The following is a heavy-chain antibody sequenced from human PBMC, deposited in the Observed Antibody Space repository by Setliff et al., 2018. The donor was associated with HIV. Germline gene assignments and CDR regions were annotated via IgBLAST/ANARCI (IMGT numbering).Heavy chain of an antibody. CDR1: GGSFSGYY. D-gene: IGHD4-17*01. Sequence: SETLSLTCSVSGGSFSGYYWSWIRQPPGKGLEWIGYIYIYNSGSTNYNPSLTSRVTISVDTSRNQFSLQLNSVTAADTAVYYRARHVNPYAPIGALDIWGQGTMVTVSS. V-gene: IGHV4-59*08. CDR3: ARHVNPYAPIGALDI. CDR2: IYIYNSGST. J-gene: IGHJ3*02.